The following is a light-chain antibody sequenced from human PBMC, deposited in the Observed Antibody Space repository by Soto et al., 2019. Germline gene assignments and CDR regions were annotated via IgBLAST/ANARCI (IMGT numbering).Light chain of an antibody. Sequence: EIVLTQSPATLSLSPGDRATLSCRASQSVGSYLGWYQQRPGQAPRLLIYDASNRATGIPARFSGSGSGTDVTLTISSLEPEEVAVYYCQQRSDWPSSFGGGTKVEIK. V-gene: IGKV3-11*01. CDR2: DAS. J-gene: IGKJ4*01. CDR1: QSVGSY. CDR3: QQRSDWPSS.